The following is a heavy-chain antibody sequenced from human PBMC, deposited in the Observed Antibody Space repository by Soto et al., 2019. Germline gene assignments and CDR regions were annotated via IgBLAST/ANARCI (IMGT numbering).Heavy chain of an antibody. CDR3: ARIEVYFSGGTCYRGSGDY. J-gene: IGHJ4*02. CDR2: IIPFFGTA. D-gene: IGHD2-15*01. V-gene: IGHV1-69*12. Sequence: QVQLVQSGAEVKKPGSSVKVSCKASGGTFSNYSINWVRQAPGQGLEWMGGIIPFFGTANYAQKFQGRVTITADESATTAYMEMTSLRSADPAVYYCARIEVYFSGGTCYRGSGDYWGQGTMVAVSS. CDR1: GGTFSNYS.